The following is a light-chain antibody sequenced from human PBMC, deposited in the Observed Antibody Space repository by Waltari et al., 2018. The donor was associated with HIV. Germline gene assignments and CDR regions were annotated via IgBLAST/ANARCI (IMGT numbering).Light chain of an antibody. CDR3: CAYAGSTTYVI. V-gene: IGLV2-23*02. J-gene: IGLJ2*01. CDR1: SSDVGGYYL. CDR2: EVS. Sequence: QSALTPPPSVSGSPGQSITIPSTGTSSDVGGYYLFSWYQQHPGKAPKLMIYEVSKRPSGVSNRFSGSKSGNTASLTISGLQAEDEADYYCCAYAGSTTYVIFGGGTKLTVL.